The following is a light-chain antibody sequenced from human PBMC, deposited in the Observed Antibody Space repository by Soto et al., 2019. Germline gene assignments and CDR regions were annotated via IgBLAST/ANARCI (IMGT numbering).Light chain of an antibody. CDR2: GAS. CDR3: QQYGSSPWT. V-gene: IGKV3-20*01. CDR1: QTIRSNY. Sequence: EIVLTQSPGTLSLSPGERATLSCRASQTIRSNYLAWYQRRPGQVPRLLIYGASSRATDIPDRFSGSASGTDFTLTILRLEPEDFAVYYCQQYGSSPWTFGQGTKVDIK. J-gene: IGKJ1*01.